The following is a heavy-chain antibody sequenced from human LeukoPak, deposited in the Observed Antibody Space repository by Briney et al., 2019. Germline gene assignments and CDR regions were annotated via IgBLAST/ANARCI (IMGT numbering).Heavy chain of an antibody. CDR2: IFGSGGQT. J-gene: IGHJ4*02. CDR1: GFTFGTYT. D-gene: IGHD1-14*01. Sequence: GGSLRLSCAASGFTFGTYTMSWVRQAPGGGLEWVSGIFGSGGQTFYADSVKGRFTISRGNSNNVLFLHMDGLRAEDTALYYCAKDMKPDRLWDADYWGQGTLVTVSS. V-gene: IGHV3-23*01. CDR3: AKDMKPDRLWDADY.